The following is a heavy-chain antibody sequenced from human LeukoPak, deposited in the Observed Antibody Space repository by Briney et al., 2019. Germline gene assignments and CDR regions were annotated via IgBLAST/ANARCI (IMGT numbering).Heavy chain of an antibody. J-gene: IGHJ6*04. Sequence: PSETLSLTCSVSDGSVSSADFYWSWIRQHPGKGLEWIGHIHYSGRTYYNPFLMSRVAISLDTSKNQFSLKLGSVTAADTAVYYCARDRYSGYDWDFYYYGMDVWGKGTTVTVSS. V-gene: IGHV4-31*03. CDR2: IHYSGRT. D-gene: IGHD5-12*01. CDR1: DGSVSSADFY. CDR3: ARDRYSGYDWDFYYYGMDV.